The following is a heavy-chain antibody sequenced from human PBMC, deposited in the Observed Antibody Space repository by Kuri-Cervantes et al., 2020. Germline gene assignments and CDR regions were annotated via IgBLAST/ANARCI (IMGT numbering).Heavy chain of an antibody. CDR1: GFTFDDYA. CDR2: ISWDGGST. J-gene: IGHJ4*02. D-gene: IGHD1-1*01. V-gene: IGHV3-43D*04. Sequence: GGSLRLSCAASGFTFDDYAMHWVRQAPGKGLEWVSLISWDGGSTYYADSVKGRFTISRDNAKNFLYLQISSLRAEDTALYYCARDIGLEPEGLDYWGQGTLVTVSS. CDR3: ARDIGLEPEGLDY.